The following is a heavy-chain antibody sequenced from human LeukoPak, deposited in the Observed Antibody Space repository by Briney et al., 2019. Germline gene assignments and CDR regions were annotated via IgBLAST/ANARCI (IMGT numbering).Heavy chain of an antibody. D-gene: IGHD3-10*01. CDR3: ARAPFNRITMVRGVIGWFDP. J-gene: IGHJ5*02. V-gene: IGHV1-69*13. Sequence: SVKVSCKASGGTFSSYAISWVRQAPGQGLEWMGGIIPIFGAANYTQKFQGRVTITADESTSTAYMELSSLRSEDTAVYYCARAPFNRITMVRGVIGWFDPWGQGTLVTVSS. CDR1: GGTFSSYA. CDR2: IIPIFGAA.